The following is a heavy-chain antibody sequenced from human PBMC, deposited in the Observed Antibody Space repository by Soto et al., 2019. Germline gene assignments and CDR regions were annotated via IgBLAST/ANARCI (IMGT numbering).Heavy chain of an antibody. CDR2: IYYSGST. V-gene: IGHV4-59*01. CDR1: GGSISSYY. J-gene: IGHJ4*02. D-gene: IGHD2-15*01. CDR3: ARGTTIDDIVVVVAATFDY. Sequence: SETLSLTCTVSGGSISSYYWSWIRQPPGKGLEWIGYIYYSGSTNYNPSLKSRVTISVDTSKNQFSLKLSSVTAADTAVYYCARGTTIDDIVVVVAATFDYWGQGTLVTVSS.